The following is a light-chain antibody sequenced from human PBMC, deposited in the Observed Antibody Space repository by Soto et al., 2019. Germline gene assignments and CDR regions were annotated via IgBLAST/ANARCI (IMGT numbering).Light chain of an antibody. Sequence: QSVLTQPPSASGTPGQRVTISCSGSSSNIGSNTVNWYQQLPGTAPKLLIYSNNQRHSGVPDRFSGSKSGTSASLAISGLQSEDEADYYCAAWDDSLNGVVFGGGTKLPVL. CDR3: AAWDDSLNGVV. CDR2: SNN. J-gene: IGLJ2*01. V-gene: IGLV1-44*01. CDR1: SSNIGSNT.